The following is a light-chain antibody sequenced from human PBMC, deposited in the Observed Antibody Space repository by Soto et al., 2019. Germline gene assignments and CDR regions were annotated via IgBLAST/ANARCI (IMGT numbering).Light chain of an antibody. CDR1: SGNIASNY. Sequence: NFMLTQPHSVSESPGKTVTISCTRSSGNIASNYVQWYQQRPGSAPTTVIYEDNQRPSGVPDRFSGCIDSSSNSAALTISGLRTEDEADYFCQSYDASNQVFGGGTKLTVL. V-gene: IGLV6-57*03. CDR2: EDN. CDR3: QSYDASNQV. J-gene: IGLJ2*01.